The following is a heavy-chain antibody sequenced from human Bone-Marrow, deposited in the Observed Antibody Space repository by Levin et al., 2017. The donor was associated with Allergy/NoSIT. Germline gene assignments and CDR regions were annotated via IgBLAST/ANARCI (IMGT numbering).Heavy chain of an antibody. CDR1: GFTFRTYP. J-gene: IGHJ4*02. Sequence: AGGSLRLSCVASGFTFRTYPMHWVRQAPGKGLEWVAAISSDGTRTYYADSVKARFTFSRDNSKTTVYLQMNSLRPEDTAVYYCTRDNGYGDFFDYWGQGALVTVSS. CDR3: TRDNGYGDFFDY. V-gene: IGHV3-30-3*01. CDR2: ISSDGTRT. D-gene: IGHD4-17*01.